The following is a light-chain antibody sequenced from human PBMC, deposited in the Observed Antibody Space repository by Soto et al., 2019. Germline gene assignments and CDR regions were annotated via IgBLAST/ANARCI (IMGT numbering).Light chain of an antibody. J-gene: IGLJ2*01. CDR1: NSNIGHNY. V-gene: IGLV1-51*01. CDR3: GVWDSRLSAVV. Sequence: TRLPSISAAARRGLTISCYVINSNIGHNYVSWYQPLPGTAPKLLICDNTKRPSGIPDRFSGSKSGTSATLGITGLQTGDEADYYCGVWDSRLSAVVFGRGTKVPVL. CDR2: DNT.